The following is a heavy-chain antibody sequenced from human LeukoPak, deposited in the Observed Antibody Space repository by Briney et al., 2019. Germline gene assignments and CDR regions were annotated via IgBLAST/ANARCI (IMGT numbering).Heavy chain of an antibody. V-gene: IGHV4-39*07. J-gene: IGHJ4*02. D-gene: IGHD6-13*01. CDR1: GGSISSSSYY. CDR2: IYYSGST. CDR3: ARDPIAVAAYFDY. Sequence: SETLSLTCTVSGGSISSSSYYWGWIRQPPGKGLGWIGSIYYSGSTYYNPSLKSRVTMSVDTSKNQFSLRLSSVTAADTAVYYCARDPIAVAAYFDYWGQGTPVTVSS.